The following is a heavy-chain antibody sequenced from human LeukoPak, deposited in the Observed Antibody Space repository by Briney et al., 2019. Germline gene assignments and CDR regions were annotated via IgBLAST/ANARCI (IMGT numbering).Heavy chain of an antibody. D-gene: IGHD5-24*01. CDR2: IRYDGSNK. Sequence: PGGSLRLSCAASGFTFSSYGMHWVRQAPGKGPEWVAFIRYDGSNKYYADSVKGRFTISRDNSKNTLYLQMNSLRAEDTAMYYCAKGGNYNSYYYYMDVWGKGTTVTVSS. CDR1: GFTFSSYG. V-gene: IGHV3-30*02. J-gene: IGHJ6*03. CDR3: AKGGNYNSYYYYMDV.